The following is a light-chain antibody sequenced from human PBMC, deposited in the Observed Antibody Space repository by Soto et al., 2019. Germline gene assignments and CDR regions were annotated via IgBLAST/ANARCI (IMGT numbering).Light chain of an antibody. CDR3: WFSYPGVRAV. Sequence: QAVVPQEPTLTVSPGGTVTLTCGTSTGRVTSGHYSYWFQHKPGQAPMTLIYDTNNKHSWTPARFSCYLLGGKAALTLSDAQHEDEAEYCCWFSYPGVRAVFGVGTQLTVL. CDR2: DTN. J-gene: IGLJ7*01. CDR1: TGRVTSGHY. V-gene: IGLV7-46*01.